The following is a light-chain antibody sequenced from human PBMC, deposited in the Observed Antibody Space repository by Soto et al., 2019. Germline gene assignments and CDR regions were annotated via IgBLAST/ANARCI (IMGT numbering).Light chain of an antibody. CDR1: QSINNW. V-gene: IGKV1-5*03. J-gene: IGKJ1*01. Sequence: DIQMTQSPSTLSASVGDRVTITCRASQSINNWLAWYQQKPGKAPKLLIYKASNLHIGVPSRFSGRGSGTEFTLTISSLQPDDFASYYSQQYDTYWTFGRETKGEIK. CDR3: QQYDTYWT. CDR2: KAS.